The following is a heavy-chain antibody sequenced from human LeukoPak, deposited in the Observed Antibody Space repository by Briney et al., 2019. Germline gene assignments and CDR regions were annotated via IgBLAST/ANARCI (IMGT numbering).Heavy chain of an antibody. Sequence: ASVKVSCKASGYTFTAYSIHWVRQAPGQRFEWMGWINPNTGGTNYAQRFQGRVTMTRVTSISTAYMEINRLTSDDTALYYCAREKIAASMGYPDSWGQGALVTVSS. CDR1: GYTFTAYS. J-gene: IGHJ4*02. V-gene: IGHV1-2*02. CDR2: INPNTGGT. D-gene: IGHD2-15*01. CDR3: AREKIAASMGYPDS.